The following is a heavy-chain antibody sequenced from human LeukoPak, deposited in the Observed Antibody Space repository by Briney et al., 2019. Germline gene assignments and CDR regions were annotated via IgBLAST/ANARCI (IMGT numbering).Heavy chain of an antibody. Sequence: ASVKVSCKASGYTFTGYYMHWVRQAPGQGLEWMGRINPNSGGTNYAQKFQGRVTMTRDTSISTAYMELSRLRSDDTAVYYCARELLWFGELDDYWGQGILVTVSS. CDR2: INPNSGGT. J-gene: IGHJ4*02. D-gene: IGHD3-10*01. CDR3: ARELLWFGELDDY. CDR1: GYTFTGYY. V-gene: IGHV1-2*06.